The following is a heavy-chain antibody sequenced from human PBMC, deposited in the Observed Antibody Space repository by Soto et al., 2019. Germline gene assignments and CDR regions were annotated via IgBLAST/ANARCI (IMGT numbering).Heavy chain of an antibody. CDR2: IGAYNGNT. Sequence: ASVKVSCKASGYTFTSYGISWVRQAPGQGLEWMGWIGAYNGNTNYAQKLQGRVTMTTDTSTSTAYMELRSLRSDDTAVYYCARVVVVVAATPPINFSYSGMDVWGQGTTVTVSS. D-gene: IGHD2-15*01. J-gene: IGHJ6*02. V-gene: IGHV1-18*01. CDR1: GYTFTSYG. CDR3: ARVVVVVAATPPINFSYSGMDV.